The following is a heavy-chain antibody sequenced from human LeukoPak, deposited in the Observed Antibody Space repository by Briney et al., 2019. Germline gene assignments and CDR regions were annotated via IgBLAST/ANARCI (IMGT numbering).Heavy chain of an antibody. Sequence: SETLSLTCAVYGGSFSGYYWSWIRQPPGKGLEWIGEINHSGSTNYNPSLKSRVTISVDTSKNQFSLKLSSVTAADTAVYYCARKGGRMVRGDKPYDYWGQGTLVTVSS. V-gene: IGHV4-34*01. D-gene: IGHD3-10*01. CDR1: GGSFSGYY. CDR2: INHSGST. CDR3: ARKGGRMVRGDKPYDY. J-gene: IGHJ4*02.